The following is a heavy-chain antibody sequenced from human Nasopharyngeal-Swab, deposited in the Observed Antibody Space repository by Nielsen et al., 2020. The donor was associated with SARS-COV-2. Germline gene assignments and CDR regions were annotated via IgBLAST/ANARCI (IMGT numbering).Heavy chain of an antibody. CDR3: AKDPEQQLANYFDY. J-gene: IGHJ4*02. CDR2: ISYDGSNK. CDR1: GFTFSSYG. D-gene: IGHD6-13*01. V-gene: IGHV3-30*18. Sequence: GESLKISCAASGFTFSSYGMHWVRQAPGKGLEWVAVISYDGSNKYYADSVKGRFTISRDNSKNTLYLQMNSLRAEDTAVYYCAKDPEQQLANYFDYWGRGTLVTVSS.